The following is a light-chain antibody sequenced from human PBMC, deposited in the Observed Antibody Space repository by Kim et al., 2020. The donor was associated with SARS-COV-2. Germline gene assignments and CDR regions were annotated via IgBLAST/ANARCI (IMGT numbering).Light chain of an antibody. CDR3: QQYGNWYT. J-gene: IGKJ2*01. V-gene: IGKV3-20*01. CDR1: QSVSSNY. Sequence: SLSPGERVTLSCRASQSVSSNYLAWYQQKPGRAPRLLIYGASNRATGIPDRFSGSGSGTDFTLTISRLEPEDFAVYYCQQYGNWYTFGQGTKLEI. CDR2: GAS.